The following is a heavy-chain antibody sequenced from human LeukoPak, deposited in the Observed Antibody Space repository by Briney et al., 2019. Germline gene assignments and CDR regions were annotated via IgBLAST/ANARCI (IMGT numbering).Heavy chain of an antibody. D-gene: IGHD5-12*01. CDR2: MNPNSGST. CDR1: GYTFTSYD. CDR3: ARGRSTGYPYYFEY. V-gene: IGHV1-8*03. Sequence: ASVKVSCKASGYTFTSYDINWVRQATGQGLEWMGWMNPNSGSTGYAQKFQGRVTITRNTSISTAYMELSGLRSEDTAVYYCARGRSTGYPYYFEYWGQGTLVTVPS. J-gene: IGHJ4*02.